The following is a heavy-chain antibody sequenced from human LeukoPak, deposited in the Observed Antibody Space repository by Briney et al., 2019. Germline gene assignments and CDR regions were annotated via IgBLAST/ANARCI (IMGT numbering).Heavy chain of an antibody. V-gene: IGHV4-34*01. CDR1: GGSINSYY. D-gene: IGHD6-13*01. J-gene: IGHJ6*02. CDR3: ARGRAAAGTGDYYYYGMDV. CDR2: INHSGST. Sequence: SETLSLTCTVSGGSINSYYWSWIRQPPGKGLEWIGEINHSGSTNYNPSLKSRVTISVDTSKNQFSLKLSSVTAADTAVYYCARGRAAAGTGDYYYYGMDVWGQGTTVTVSS.